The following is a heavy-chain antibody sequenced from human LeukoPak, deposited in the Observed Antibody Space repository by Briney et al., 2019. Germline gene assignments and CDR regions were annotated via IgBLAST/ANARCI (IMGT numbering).Heavy chain of an antibody. Sequence: GRSLRLSCAASGFTFDDYAMHWVRQAPGKGLEWVSGISWNSGSIGYADSVKGRFTISRDNAKNSLYLQMNSLRAEDTALYYCAKDTESSGRQHTFDYWGQGTLVTVSS. CDR3: AKDTESSGRQHTFDY. J-gene: IGHJ4*02. CDR1: GFTFDDYA. V-gene: IGHV3-9*01. D-gene: IGHD3-10*01. CDR2: ISWNSGSI.